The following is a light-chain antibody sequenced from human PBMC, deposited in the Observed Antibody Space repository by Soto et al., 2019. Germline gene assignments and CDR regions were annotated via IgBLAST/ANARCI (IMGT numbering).Light chain of an antibody. Sequence: QSALTQPASVSGSPGQSITISCTGTSSDVGDFTSVSWYQQHPGKAPKLMIFEISNRPSGVSNRFSGSRSGNTASLTISGLQADDEADYYCCSYAGSSTLVFGGGTKLTVL. CDR3: CSYAGSSTLV. CDR2: EIS. V-gene: IGLV2-23*02. CDR1: SSDVGDFTS. J-gene: IGLJ3*02.